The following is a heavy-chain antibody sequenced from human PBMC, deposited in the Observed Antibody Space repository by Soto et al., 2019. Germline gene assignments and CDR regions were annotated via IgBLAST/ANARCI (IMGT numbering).Heavy chain of an antibody. J-gene: IGHJ6*02. V-gene: IGHV3-23*01. CDR2: ISGSGGST. Sequence: GGSLRLSCAASGFTFSSYAMSWVRQAPGKGLEWVSAISGSGGSTYYADSVKGRFTISRDNSKNTLYLQMNSLRAEDTAVYYCAREYSSSWYDFDYYGMDVWGQGTTVTVSS. CDR1: GFTFSSYA. CDR3: AREYSSSWYDFDYYGMDV. D-gene: IGHD6-13*01.